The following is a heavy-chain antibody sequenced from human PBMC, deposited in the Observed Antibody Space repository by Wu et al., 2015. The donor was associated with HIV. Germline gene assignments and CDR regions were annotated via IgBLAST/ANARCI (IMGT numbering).Heavy chain of an antibody. CDR3: ARNTGSVATSLYSLGV. CDR2: INPLFGTA. J-gene: IGHJ6*02. D-gene: IGHD5-12*01. CDR1: GDGFTSYA. Sequence: QDQLVQFGAEVKKPGSSVKVTCKASGDGFTSYAVSWVRQAPGQGLEWMGGINPLFGTAKFAQRFQDRITFTTDESKTTVYMELISLRSEDTAVYYCARNTGSVATSLYSLGVWGQGTTVTVSS. V-gene: IGHV1-69*05.